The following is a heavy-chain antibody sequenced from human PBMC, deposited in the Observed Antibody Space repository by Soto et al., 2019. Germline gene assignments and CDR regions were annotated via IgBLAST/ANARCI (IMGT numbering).Heavy chain of an antibody. Sequence: ASVKVSCKASGYTFTSYAMHWVRQAPGQRLEWMGWINAGNGNAKYSQKFQGRVTITRDTSASTAYMELSSLRSEDTAVYYCASNTAVVQWFGEIYYYYYGRDVCGRGTTVTLSS. J-gene: IGHJ6*01. V-gene: IGHV1-3*01. CDR1: GYTFTSYA. CDR2: INAGNGNA. D-gene: IGHD3-10*01. CDR3: ASNTAVVQWFGEIYYYYYGRDV.